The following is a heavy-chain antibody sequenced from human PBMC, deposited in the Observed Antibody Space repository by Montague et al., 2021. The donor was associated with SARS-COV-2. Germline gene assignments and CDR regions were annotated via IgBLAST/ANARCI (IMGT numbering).Heavy chain of an antibody. Sequence: SLRLSCAASGFTFSSYEMNWVRQAPGKGLEWVSYISSSGSTIYYADSVMGRFTISRDNAKNSLYLQMNSLRAEDTAVYYCARVAYDFWSGLSWGVFDIWGQGTMVTVSS. D-gene: IGHD3-3*01. CDR2: ISSSGSTI. CDR1: GFTFSSYE. J-gene: IGHJ3*02. V-gene: IGHV3-48*03. CDR3: ARVAYDFWSGLSWGVFDI.